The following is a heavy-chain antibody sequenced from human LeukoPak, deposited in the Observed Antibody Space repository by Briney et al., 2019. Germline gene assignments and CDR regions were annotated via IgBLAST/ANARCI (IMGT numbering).Heavy chain of an antibody. J-gene: IGHJ4*02. D-gene: IGHD1-26*01. Sequence: VASVKVSCKASGYTFTGYYMYWVRQAPGQGLEWMGWINPDSGDTNYAQKFQGRVTMTRDTSISTAYMELSSLTSDDTAVYYCTRERINSGSYSEALDYWGQGTPVTVSS. CDR1: GYTFTGYY. CDR3: TRERINSGSYSEALDY. V-gene: IGHV1-2*02. CDR2: INPDSGDT.